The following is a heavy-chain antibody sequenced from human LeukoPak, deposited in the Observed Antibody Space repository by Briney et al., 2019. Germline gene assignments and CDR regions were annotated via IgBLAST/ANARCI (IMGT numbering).Heavy chain of an antibody. CDR3: ARGKQTYYYDSSGYYWSGWFDP. Sequence: SLRLSCAASGFTFSSYAMHWVRQAPGMGLEWVAVISYDGSNKYYADSVKGRFTISRDNSKNTLYLQVNSLRAEDTAVYYCARGKQTYYYDSSGYYWSGWFDPWGQGTLVTVSS. CDR1: GFTFSSYA. CDR2: ISYDGSNK. V-gene: IGHV3-30*01. D-gene: IGHD3-22*01. J-gene: IGHJ5*02.